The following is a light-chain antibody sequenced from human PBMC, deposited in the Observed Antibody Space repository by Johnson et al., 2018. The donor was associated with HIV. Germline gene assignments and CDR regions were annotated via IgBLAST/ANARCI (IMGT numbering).Light chain of an antibody. CDR1: SSNIGNND. V-gene: IGLV1-51*02. CDR2: ENN. Sequence: QSVLTQPPSVSAAPGQKVTISCSGSSSNIGNNDVSWYQQLPGTAPKLLIYENNKRPSGIPYRFSGSKSGTSATLGITGLQTGDEADYYCGTWDSSLSTYVLGTGTKVTVL. CDR3: GTWDSSLSTYV. J-gene: IGLJ1*01.